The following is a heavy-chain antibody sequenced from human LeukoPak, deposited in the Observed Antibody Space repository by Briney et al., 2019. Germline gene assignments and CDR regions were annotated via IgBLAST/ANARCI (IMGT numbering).Heavy chain of an antibody. CDR3: AKDPTRPIAVAGTFDY. Sequence: GGSLRLSCAASGFTFSSYAMRWVRQAPGKGLEWVSAISGSGGSTYYADSVKGRFTISRDNSKNTLYLQMNSLRAEDTAVYYCAKDPTRPIAVAGTFDYWGQGTLVTVSS. V-gene: IGHV3-23*01. D-gene: IGHD6-19*01. CDR2: ISGSGGST. CDR1: GFTFSSYA. J-gene: IGHJ4*02.